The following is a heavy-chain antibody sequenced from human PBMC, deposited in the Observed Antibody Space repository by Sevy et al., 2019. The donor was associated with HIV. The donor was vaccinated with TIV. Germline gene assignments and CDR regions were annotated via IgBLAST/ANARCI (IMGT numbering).Heavy chain of an antibody. CDR2: ISYDGSNK. CDR3: AKDRYDVGSGYYYYYYGMDV. Sequence: GGSLRLSCAASGFTFSSYGMHWVRQAPGKGLEWVAVISYDGSNKYYADSVKGRFTISRDNSKNTLYPQMNSLRAEDTAVYYCAKDRYDVGSGYYYYYYGMDVWGQGTTVTVSS. V-gene: IGHV3-30*18. D-gene: IGHD3-3*01. CDR1: GFTFSSYG. J-gene: IGHJ6*02.